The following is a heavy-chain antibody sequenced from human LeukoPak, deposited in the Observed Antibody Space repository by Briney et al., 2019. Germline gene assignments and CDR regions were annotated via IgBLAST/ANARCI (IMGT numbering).Heavy chain of an antibody. J-gene: IGHJ4*02. CDR1: GFTFSSHA. CDR3: AREGNYRQDFDY. CDR2: IGADGANT. D-gene: IGHD5-24*01. V-gene: IGHV3-23*01. Sequence: GGSLRLSCVGYGFTFSSHAISWVRQAPGKGPEWVSAIGADGANTYYADSVKGRLIISRDNSKSTLYLQMNSLRADDTAVYYCAREGNYRQDFDYWGQGTLVTVSS.